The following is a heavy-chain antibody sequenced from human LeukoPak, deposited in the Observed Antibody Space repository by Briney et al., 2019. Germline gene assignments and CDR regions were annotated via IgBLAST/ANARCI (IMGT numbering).Heavy chain of an antibody. D-gene: IGHD6-19*01. CDR3: ARWWGIAVAADY. CDR2: INPNSGGT. J-gene: IGHJ4*02. V-gene: IGHV1-2*02. Sequence: GASVKVSCKASGYTFTGYYMHRVRQAPGQGLEWMGWINPNSGGTNYAQKFQGRVTMTRDTSISTAYMELSRLRSDDTAVYYCARWWGIAVAADYWGQGTLVTVSS. CDR1: GYTFTGYY.